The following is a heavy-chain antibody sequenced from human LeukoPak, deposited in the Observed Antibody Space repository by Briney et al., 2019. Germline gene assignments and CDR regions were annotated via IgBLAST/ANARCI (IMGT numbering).Heavy chain of an antibody. CDR2: INPNSGGT. J-gene: IGHJ4*02. CDR3: AREGSGYSYGYYY. Sequence: ASVKVSCKASGYTFTGYYMHWVRQAPGQGLEWMGWINPNSGGTNYAQKFQGRVTMTRDTSISTAYMELSRLRSDDTAVYYCAREGSGYSYGYYYWGQGTLVTVSS. D-gene: IGHD5-18*01. V-gene: IGHV1-2*02. CDR1: GYTFTGYY.